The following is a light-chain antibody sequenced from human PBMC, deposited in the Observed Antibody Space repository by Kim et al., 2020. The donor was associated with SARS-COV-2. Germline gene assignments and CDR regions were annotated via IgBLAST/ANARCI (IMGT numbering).Light chain of an antibody. V-gene: IGKV1-39*01. CDR2: AAS. CDR3: QQSHTAPSLT. Sequence: DIQMTQSPSSLSASVGDRVTIVCRASQSISTYLNWYQQKPGKAPKLLIYAASNLQSGVPSRFSGSGSGTDFTLTISSLQPEDFATYYCQQSHTAPSLTFGGGTKLEI. CDR1: QSISTY. J-gene: IGKJ4*01.